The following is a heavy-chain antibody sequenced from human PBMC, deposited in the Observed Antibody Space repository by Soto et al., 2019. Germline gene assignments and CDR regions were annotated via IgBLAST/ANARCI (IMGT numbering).Heavy chain of an antibody. Sequence: QVQLVESGGGVVQPGRSLRLSCAASGFTVSSYGLHWVRQAPGKGLEWLAFISYDGSDKFYADSVQGRFTISRDSSKNTLYLQMNSLRSEDTAVYYWARVLGGSPNFDFWVQGTLVTVSS. V-gene: IGHV3-30-3*01. CDR1: GFTVSSYG. CDR2: ISYDGSDK. CDR3: ARVLGGSPNFDF. J-gene: IGHJ4*02. D-gene: IGHD2-15*01.